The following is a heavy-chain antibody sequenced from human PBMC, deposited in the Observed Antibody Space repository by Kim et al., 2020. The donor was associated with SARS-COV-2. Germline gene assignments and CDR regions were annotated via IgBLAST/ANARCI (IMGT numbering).Heavy chain of an antibody. CDR2: ISGSGGST. J-gene: IGHJ3*02. D-gene: IGHD3-3*01. Sequence: GGSLRLSCAASGFTFSSYAMSWVRQAPGKGLEWVSAISGSGGSTYYADSVKGRFTISRDNSKNTLYLKMNSLRAEDTAVYYCAKDILRFLEWHAFDIWGQGTMVTVSS. CDR1: GFTFSSYA. CDR3: AKDILRFLEWHAFDI. V-gene: IGHV3-23*01.